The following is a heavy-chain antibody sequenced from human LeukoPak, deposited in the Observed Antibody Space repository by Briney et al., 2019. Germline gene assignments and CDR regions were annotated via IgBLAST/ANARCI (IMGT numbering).Heavy chain of an antibody. D-gene: IGHD3-16*01. J-gene: IGHJ5*02. Sequence: ASVKVSCKASGYTFTSYGISWVRQAPGRGLEWMGWISAYNGNTNYAQKLQGRVTMTTDTSTGTAYMELRSLRSDDTAVYYCARDLVRGSATFDPWGQGTLVTVSS. CDR2: ISAYNGNT. CDR3: ARDLVRGSATFDP. CDR1: GYTFTSYG. V-gene: IGHV1-18*01.